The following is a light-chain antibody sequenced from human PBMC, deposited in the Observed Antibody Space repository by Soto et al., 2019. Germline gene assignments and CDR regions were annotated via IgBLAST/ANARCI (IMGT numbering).Light chain of an antibody. CDR1: QRLSSN. J-gene: IGKJ1*01. Sequence: EIVLTQSPVTLSVSPGERCTLSCRASQRLSSNLAWYQQRPGQAPRLLIYGASIRATDIPARFIGSGSGTDFTLTIDRLEPEDFAVYYCQQSLNPKTFGQGTKVDIK. V-gene: IGKV3-15*01. CDR3: QQSLNPKT. CDR2: GAS.